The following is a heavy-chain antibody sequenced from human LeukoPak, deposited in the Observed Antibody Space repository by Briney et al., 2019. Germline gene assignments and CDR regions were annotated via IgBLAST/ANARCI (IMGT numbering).Heavy chain of an antibody. Sequence: PGGSLRLSCAASRFTFSSFTMHWVRQAPGEGLEWVAVISYDGSNNYYADSVKGRFTISRDNSKNTLYLQMNSLRAEDTAVYYCAKSRKVGNYFDYWGQGTLVTVSS. CDR1: RFTFSSFT. CDR3: AKSRKVGNYFDY. CDR2: ISYDGSNN. D-gene: IGHD1-26*01. V-gene: IGHV3-30-3*02. J-gene: IGHJ4*02.